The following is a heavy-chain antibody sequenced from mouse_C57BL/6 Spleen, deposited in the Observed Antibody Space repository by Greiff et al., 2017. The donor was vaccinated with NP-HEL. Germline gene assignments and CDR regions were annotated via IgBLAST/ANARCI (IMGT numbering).Heavy chain of an antibody. Sequence: QVQLQQSGPGLVQPSQSLSITCPVSGFSLTSYGVHWVRQSPGKGLEWLGVIWRGGSTAYNAAFISSLSISKDNSKSQVFFKMNRLQAEDTAIYYCARATGYYGSSYVGAMDYWGQGTSVTVSS. V-gene: IGHV2-2*01. CDR1: GFSLTSYG. CDR2: IWRGGST. D-gene: IGHD1-1*01. J-gene: IGHJ4*01. CDR3: ARATGYYGSSYVGAMDY.